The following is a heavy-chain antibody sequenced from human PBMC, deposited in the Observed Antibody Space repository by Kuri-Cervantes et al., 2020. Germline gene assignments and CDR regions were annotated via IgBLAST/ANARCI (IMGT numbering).Heavy chain of an antibody. Sequence: GESLKISCKGYGYMFASYWIGWVRQMPGKGLEWMGIIYPGNSDTRYSPSFQGQITISADKSITTVFLQWSSLKASDTAMYYCARIPVVATTYFDYWGQGTLVTVSS. V-gene: IGHV5-51*01. D-gene: IGHD5-12*01. CDR2: IYPGNSDT. CDR3: ARIPVVATTYFDY. CDR1: GYMFASYW. J-gene: IGHJ4*02.